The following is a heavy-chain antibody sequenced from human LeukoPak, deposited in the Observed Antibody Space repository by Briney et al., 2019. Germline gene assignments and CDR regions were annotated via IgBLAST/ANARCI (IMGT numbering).Heavy chain of an antibody. CDR2: IYYSGST. CDR1: GGSISSYY. CDR3: ARAVFVGSGYYYYFDY. D-gene: IGHD3-22*01. J-gene: IGHJ4*02. V-gene: IGHV4-59*01. Sequence: SETLSLTCTVSGGSISSYYWSWIRQPPGKGLEWIGYIYYSGSTNYNPSLKSRVTISVDTSKNQFSLKLSPVTAADTAVYYCARAVFVGSGYYYYFDYWGQGTLVTVSS.